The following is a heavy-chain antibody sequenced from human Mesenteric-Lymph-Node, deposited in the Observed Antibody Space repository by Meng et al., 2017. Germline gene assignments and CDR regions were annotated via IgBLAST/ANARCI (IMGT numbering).Heavy chain of an antibody. D-gene: IGHD3-3*01. CDR3: ARDQATGPLEYYYYGMDV. V-gene: IGHV3-21*01. Sequence: GESLKISCAASGFTFSSYSMNWVRQAPGKGLEWVSSISSSSSYIYYADSVKGRFTISRDNAKNSLYLQMNSLRAEDTAVYYCARDQATGPLEYYYYGMDVWGQGTTVTVSS. CDR1: GFTFSSYS. CDR2: ISSSSSYI. J-gene: IGHJ6*02.